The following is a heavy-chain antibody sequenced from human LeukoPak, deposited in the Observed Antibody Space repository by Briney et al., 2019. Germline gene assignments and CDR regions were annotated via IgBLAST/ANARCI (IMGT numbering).Heavy chain of an antibody. CDR3: AKGPSDDYVWGSYRNFDY. V-gene: IGHV3-30*02. Sequence: PGGSLRLSCAASGFTFSSYGMHWVRQAPGKGLEWVAFIRYDGSNKYYADSVKGRFTISRDNSKNTLCLQMNSLRAEDTAVYYCAKGPSDDYVWGSYRNFDYWGQGTLVTVSS. J-gene: IGHJ4*02. D-gene: IGHD3-16*02. CDR1: GFTFSSYG. CDR2: IRYDGSNK.